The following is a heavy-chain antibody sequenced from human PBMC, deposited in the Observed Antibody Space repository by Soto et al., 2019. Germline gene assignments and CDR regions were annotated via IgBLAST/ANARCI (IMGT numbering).Heavy chain of an antibody. J-gene: IGHJ6*02. CDR2: LYSGGST. D-gene: IGHD3-3*01. V-gene: IGHV3-53*01. CDR3: ARDGRLYYDFWTPLAGMDV. Sequence: GGSLRLSCAASGFTVSGNYMSWVRQAPGKGLDWVSALYSGGSTYYADSVKGRFTISRDNSKNTLYLQMNSLRAEDTAVYYCARDGRLYYDFWTPLAGMDVWGQGTTVTV. CDR1: GFTVSGNY.